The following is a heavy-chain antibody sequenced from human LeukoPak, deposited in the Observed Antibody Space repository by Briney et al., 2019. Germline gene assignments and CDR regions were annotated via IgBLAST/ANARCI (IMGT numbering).Heavy chain of an antibody. Sequence: GGSLRLSCAVSGITLSNYGMSWVRQAPGKGLEWVAGISDSGGRTNYADSVKGRFTISRDNSKNTLYLQMNSLRAEDTAVYYCAKDRQSHYYDSSGYPDYWGQGTLVTVSS. CDR1: GITLSNYG. D-gene: IGHD3-22*01. CDR3: AKDRQSHYYDSSGYPDY. CDR2: ISDSGGRT. J-gene: IGHJ4*02. V-gene: IGHV3-23*01.